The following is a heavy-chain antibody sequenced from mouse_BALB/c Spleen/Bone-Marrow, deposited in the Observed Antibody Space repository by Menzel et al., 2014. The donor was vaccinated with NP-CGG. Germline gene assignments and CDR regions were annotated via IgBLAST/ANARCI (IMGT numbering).Heavy chain of an antibody. J-gene: IGHJ4*01. CDR3: ARNPYGNYAMDY. CDR2: IWSDGST. Sequence: VNVVDSGPGLVAPSQSLSITCTVSGFSLTTYGVHWVRQPPGKGLEWLVVIWSDGSTTYNSALKSRLSISKDNSKSQVFLKMNSLQTDDTAMYYCARNPYGNYAMDYWGQGTSVTVSS. V-gene: IGHV2-6*02. CDR1: GFSLTTYG. D-gene: IGHD2-10*02.